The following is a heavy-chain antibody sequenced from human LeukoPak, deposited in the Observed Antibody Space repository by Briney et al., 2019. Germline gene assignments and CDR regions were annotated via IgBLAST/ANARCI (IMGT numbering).Heavy chain of an antibody. CDR1: GYSFTGYY. J-gene: IGHJ5*02. Sequence: AASVTVSCMASGYSFTGYYMHWVRQAPGQGLEWMGWINPNSGGTNYAQKFQGRVTMTRDTSLSTAYMELSRLRSDHTGVYYCARDLVQNSGYNWFDPWGQGTLVSVCS. D-gene: IGHD5-12*01. CDR2: INPNSGGT. V-gene: IGHV1-2*02. CDR3: ARDLVQNSGYNWFDP.